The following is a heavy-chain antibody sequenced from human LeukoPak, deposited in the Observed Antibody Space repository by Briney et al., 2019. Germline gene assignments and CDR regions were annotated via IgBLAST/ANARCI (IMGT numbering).Heavy chain of an antibody. J-gene: IGHJ4*02. V-gene: IGHV3-23*01. CDR1: GFTFSSYA. D-gene: IGHD3-22*01. CDR2: ISGSGGST. Sequence: GGSLRLSCAASGFTFSSYAMNWVRQAPGKGLEWVSAISGSGGSTYYADSVKGRFTISRDDSKNTLYLQMNSLRAEDTAVYYCATTRYYFDSSGYSNFDYWGQGTLVAVSS. CDR3: ATTRYYFDSSGYSNFDY.